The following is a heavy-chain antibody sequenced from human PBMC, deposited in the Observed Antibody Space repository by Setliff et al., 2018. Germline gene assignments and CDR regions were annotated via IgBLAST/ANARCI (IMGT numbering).Heavy chain of an antibody. CDR3: FGAGTCSY. V-gene: IGHV3-7*01. Sequence: PGGSLRLSCTASGLSYTNDWVSWVRQAPGKGLEWLASINPHGSEKYYADSVKGRFTISRDNAKNSLSLQVNNLRTDDTAVYYCFGAGTCSYWGQGTLVTVSS. CDR2: INPHGSEK. D-gene: IGHD3-10*01. J-gene: IGHJ4*02. CDR1: GLSYTNDW.